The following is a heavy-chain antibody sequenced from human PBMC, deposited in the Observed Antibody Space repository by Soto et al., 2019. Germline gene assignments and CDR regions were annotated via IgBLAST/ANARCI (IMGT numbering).Heavy chain of an antibody. J-gene: IGHJ3*02. CDR3: ARVDCSSTSCDDAFDI. CDR1: GGSISSYY. CDR2: IYYSGST. V-gene: IGHV4-59*01. D-gene: IGHD2-2*01. Sequence: ASETLSLTCTVSGGSISSYYWSWIRQPPGKGLEWIGYIYYSGSTNYNPSLKSRVTISVDTSKNQFSLKLSSVTAADTAVYYCARVDCSSTSCDDAFDIWGQGTMVTVSS.